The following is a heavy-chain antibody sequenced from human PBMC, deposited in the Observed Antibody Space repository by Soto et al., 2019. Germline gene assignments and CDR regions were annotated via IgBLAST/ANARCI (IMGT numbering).Heavy chain of an antibody. CDR2: IYYSGST. CDR3: ARVRLGGSAAPDEYFQH. D-gene: IGHD3-16*01. J-gene: IGHJ1*01. Sequence: QVQLQESGPGLVKPSETLSLTCTVSGGSISSYYWSWIRQPPGKGLEWIGYIYYSGSTNYNPSLKSRVTISVDTSKNQFSLKLSSVNAADTAVYYCARVRLGGSAAPDEYFQHWGQGTLVTVSS. V-gene: IGHV4-59*01. CDR1: GGSISSYY.